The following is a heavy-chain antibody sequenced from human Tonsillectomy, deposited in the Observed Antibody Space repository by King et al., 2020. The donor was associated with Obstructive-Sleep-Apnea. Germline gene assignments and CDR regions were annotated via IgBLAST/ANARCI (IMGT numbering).Heavy chain of an antibody. CDR1: GFTFYSYW. CDR2: IDSDVSST. D-gene: IGHD3/OR15-3a*01. V-gene: IGHV3-74*01. CDR3: ARSTVFGLLIYYGMDV. J-gene: IGHJ6*02. Sequence: VQLVESGGGLVQPGGSLRLSCAASGFTFYSYWMHWFRQAPGKGLVWVARIDSDVSSTSYADSVKGRFTISRDNAKNTLYLQMNSLRAEDTAVYYCARSTVFGLLIYYGMDVWGQGTTVTVSS.